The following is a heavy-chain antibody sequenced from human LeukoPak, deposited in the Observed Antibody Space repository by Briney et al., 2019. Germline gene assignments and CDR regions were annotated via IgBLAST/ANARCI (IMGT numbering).Heavy chain of an antibody. CDR2: IWYDGSNK. CDR1: GFTFSSYG. CDR3: AWGDILTGFPVDV. J-gene: IGHJ6*04. D-gene: IGHD3-9*01. V-gene: IGHV3-33*01. Sequence: GGSLRLSCAASGFTFSSYGMHWVRQAPGKGLEWVAGIWYDGSNKYYADSVKGRFTISRDNSKNTLYLQMNSLRAEDTAVYFCAWGDILTGFPVDVWGKGTTVTVSS.